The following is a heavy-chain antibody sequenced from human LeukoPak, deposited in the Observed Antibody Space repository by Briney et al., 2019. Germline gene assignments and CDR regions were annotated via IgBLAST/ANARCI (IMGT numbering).Heavy chain of an antibody. D-gene: IGHD5-18*01. CDR2: INHSGST. V-gene: IGHV4-34*01. Sequence: SETLSLTCAVYGGSFSGYYWSWIRQPPGKGLDWIGEINHSGSTNYNPSLKSRVTISVDTSKNQFSLKLSSVTAADTAVYYCASFPQRWLPPAHWGQGTLVTVSS. CDR1: GGSFSGYY. J-gene: IGHJ4*02. CDR3: ASFPQRWLPPAH.